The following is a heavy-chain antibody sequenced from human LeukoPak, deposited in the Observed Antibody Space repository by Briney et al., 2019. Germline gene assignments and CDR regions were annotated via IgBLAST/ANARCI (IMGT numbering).Heavy chain of an antibody. D-gene: IGHD4-17*01. J-gene: IGHJ4*02. V-gene: IGHV3-21*01. Sequence: GGSLRLSCAVSGFIFSTYAVSWARQAPGKGLEWVSSISGTGGSIYYADSVKGRFTISRDNAKNSLYLQMNSLRAEDTAVYFCARVAYADYPTPIDFWGQGTLVTVSS. CDR1: GFIFSTYA. CDR3: ARVAYADYPTPIDF. CDR2: ISGTGGSI.